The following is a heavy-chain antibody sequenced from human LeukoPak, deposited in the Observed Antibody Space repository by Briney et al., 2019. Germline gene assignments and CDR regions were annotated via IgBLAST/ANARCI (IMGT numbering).Heavy chain of an antibody. CDR1: GFTFSNYG. CDR2: ISGSGGST. V-gene: IGHV3-23*01. CDR3: AKDSSAYYYLSNYFDY. Sequence: GGSLRLSCAAFGFTFSNYGMSWVRQAPGKGLEWVSGISGSGGSTYYADSVKGRFTISRDNSRNTLYLQMNSLRAEDTAVYYCAKDSSAYYYLSNYFDYWGQGTLVTVSS. D-gene: IGHD3-22*01. J-gene: IGHJ4*02.